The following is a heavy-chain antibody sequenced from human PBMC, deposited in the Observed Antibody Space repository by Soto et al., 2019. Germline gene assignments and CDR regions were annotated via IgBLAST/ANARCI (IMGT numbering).Heavy chain of an antibody. V-gene: IGHV4-34*01. Sequence: SETLSLTCAVYGGSFSGYYWSWIRQPPGKGLEWIGEINHSGSTNYNPSLKSRVTISVDTSKNQFSLKLSSVTAADTAVYYCARAFFTIFGAVIIPHDGMDVWGQGTTVTVSS. CDR3: ARAFFTIFGAVIIPHDGMDV. J-gene: IGHJ6*02. D-gene: IGHD3-3*01. CDR1: GGSFSGYY. CDR2: INHSGST.